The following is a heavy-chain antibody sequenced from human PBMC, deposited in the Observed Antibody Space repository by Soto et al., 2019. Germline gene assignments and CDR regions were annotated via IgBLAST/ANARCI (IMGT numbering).Heavy chain of an antibody. V-gene: IGHV4-39*01. CDR3: ARTEPTLLYYGSGTNWFDP. CDR2: IYYSGST. D-gene: IGHD3-10*01. J-gene: IGHJ5*02. CDR1: GGSISSSSYY. Sequence: PSETLSLTCTVSGGSISSSSYYWGWIRQPPGKGLEWIGSIYYSGSTYYNPSLKSRVTISVDTSKNQFSLKLSSVTAADTAVYYCARTEPTLLYYGSGTNWFDPWGQGTLVPVSS.